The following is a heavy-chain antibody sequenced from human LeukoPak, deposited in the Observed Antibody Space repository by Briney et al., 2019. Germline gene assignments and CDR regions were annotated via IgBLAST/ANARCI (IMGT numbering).Heavy chain of an antibody. CDR3: ARRPGPGTYYYGSGRNQRDYYYYYMDV. V-gene: IGHV4-39*07. D-gene: IGHD3-10*01. Sequence: SETLSLTCIVSGDSISGSDYYWGWIRQPPGKGLEWIGSFYYSGSTYYNPSLKSRVTILVDTSKNQFSLKLSSVTAADTAVYYCARRPGPGTYYYGSGRNQRDYYYYYMDVWGKGTTVTISS. J-gene: IGHJ6*03. CDR2: FYYSGST. CDR1: GDSISGSDYY.